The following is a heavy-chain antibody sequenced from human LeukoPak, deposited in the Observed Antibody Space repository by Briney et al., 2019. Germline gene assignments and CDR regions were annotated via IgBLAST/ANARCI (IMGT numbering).Heavy chain of an antibody. Sequence: GGSLRLSCAASGFTFSSYAMSWVRQAPGKGLEWVSAISGSGGSTYYADSVKGRFTISRDNSKNALYLQMNSLRAEDTAVYYCAKDEYGHIGYYFDYWGQGTLVTVSS. CDR2: ISGSGGST. V-gene: IGHV3-23*01. CDR3: AKDEYGHIGYYFDY. J-gene: IGHJ4*02. CDR1: GFTFSSYA. D-gene: IGHD5-24*01.